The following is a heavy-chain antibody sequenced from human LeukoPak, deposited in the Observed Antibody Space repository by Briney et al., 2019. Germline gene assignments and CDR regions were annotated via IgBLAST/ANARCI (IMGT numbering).Heavy chain of an antibody. V-gene: IGHV4-34*01. CDR3: ARDLRALGDYFDY. D-gene: IGHD3-16*01. CDR2: INHSGIN. Sequence: PSATLSPTYALYGGSFTGYYWSWIRQPPGKGLEWIGEINHSGINNYNPSFKSRATTSVDTSKNQFSLYLSSVTAADTAVYYCARDLRALGDYFDYWGQGTLVSVSS. J-gene: IGHJ4*02. CDR1: GGSFTGYY.